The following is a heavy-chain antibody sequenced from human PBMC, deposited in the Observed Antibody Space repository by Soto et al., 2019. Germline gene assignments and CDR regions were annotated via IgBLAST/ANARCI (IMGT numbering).Heavy chain of an antibody. CDR3: ARDRERVVQRAFDI. D-gene: IGHD1-1*01. Sequence: SETLSLTCTVSGGSISSGGYYWSWIRQHPGKGLEWIGYIYYSGNTYYNPSLKSRVTISVDTSKNQFSLKLSSVTAADTAVYYCARDRERVVQRAFDIWGQGTMVTVSS. J-gene: IGHJ3*02. CDR2: IYYSGNT. CDR1: GGSISSGGYY. V-gene: IGHV4-31*03.